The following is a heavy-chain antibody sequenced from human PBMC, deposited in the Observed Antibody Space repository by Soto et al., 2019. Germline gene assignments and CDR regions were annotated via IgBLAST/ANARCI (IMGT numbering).Heavy chain of an antibody. V-gene: IGHV1-18*04. CDR3: ARVGDYVWGSYRPSWIRDYYGMDV. J-gene: IGHJ6*02. D-gene: IGHD3-16*02. Sequence: ASVKVSCKASGYTFTSYGISWVRQAPGQGLEWLGWISAYNGNTNYAQKLQGRVTMTTDTSTSTAYMELRSLRSDDTAVYYCARVGDYVWGSYRPSWIRDYYGMDVWGQGTTVTVSS. CDR2: ISAYNGNT. CDR1: GYTFTSYG.